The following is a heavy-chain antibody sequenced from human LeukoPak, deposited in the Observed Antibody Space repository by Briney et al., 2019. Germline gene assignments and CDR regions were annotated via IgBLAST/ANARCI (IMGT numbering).Heavy chain of an antibody. V-gene: IGHV3-30*02. CDR3: AKEDALLRYCSSTSCYIDY. CDR1: GFTFSSYG. CDR2: IRYDGSNK. D-gene: IGHD2-2*02. Sequence: PGGSLRLSCAASGFTFSSYGMHWVRQAPGKGLEWVAFIRYDGSNKYYADSVKGRFTISRDNSKNTLYLQMNSLRAEDTAVYYCAKEDALLRYCSSTSCYIDYWGQGTLVTVPS. J-gene: IGHJ4*02.